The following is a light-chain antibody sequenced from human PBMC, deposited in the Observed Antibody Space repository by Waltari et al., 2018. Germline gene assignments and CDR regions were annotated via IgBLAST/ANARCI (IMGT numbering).Light chain of an antibody. CDR3: QQANRFPIT. J-gene: IGKJ5*01. CDR2: AAS. Sequence: DIQMTQSPTSVSAPVGDRVTITCRASQGISSWLVWYQQKPGKAPTLLIYAASNLPSGVPARFSGSGSGTEFTLTISSLQPEDFATYYCQQANRFPITFGQGTRLEIK. CDR1: QGISSW. V-gene: IGKV1D-12*01.